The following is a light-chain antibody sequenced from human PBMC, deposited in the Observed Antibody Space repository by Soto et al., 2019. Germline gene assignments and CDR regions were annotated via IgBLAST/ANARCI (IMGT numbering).Light chain of an antibody. CDR1: TGAVTSDSY. Sequence: QAVVTQEPSLTVSPGGTVTLTCASSTGAVTSDSYPNWFQQKPGQAPRALISGATNKHPWTPARFSGSLLGGKAALILSGVQPEDEAEYYCLLYDDGAHVFGAGTKLALL. CDR2: GAT. V-gene: IGLV7-43*01. CDR3: LLYDDGAHV. J-gene: IGLJ2*01.